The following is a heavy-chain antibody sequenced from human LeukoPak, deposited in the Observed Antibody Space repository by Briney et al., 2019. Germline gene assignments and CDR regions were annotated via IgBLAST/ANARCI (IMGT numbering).Heavy chain of an antibody. V-gene: IGHV1-69*04. D-gene: IGHD3-22*01. J-gene: IGHJ4*02. CDR3: ARSYYYDSSGYYPDY. Sequence: SVKVSCKASGGTFSSYASSWVRQAPGQGLEWMGRIIPILGIANYAQKFQGRVTITADKSTSTAYMELSSLRSEDTAVYYCARSYYYDSSGYYPDYWGQGTLVTVSS. CDR1: GGTFSSYA. CDR2: IIPILGIA.